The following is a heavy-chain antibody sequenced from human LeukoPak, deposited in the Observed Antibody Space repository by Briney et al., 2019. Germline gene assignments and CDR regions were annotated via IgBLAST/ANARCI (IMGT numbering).Heavy chain of an antibody. CDR3: ARGDYYGSGNYYKKTVDY. V-gene: IGHV1-18*01. CDR2: ISAYNGNT. D-gene: IGHD3-10*01. J-gene: IGHJ4*02. Sequence: ASVKVSCKASGYIFTKYAMNWVRQAPGQGLEWMGWISAYNGNTNYAQRLQGRVTMTTDTSTSTAYMELRSLRSDDTAVYYCARGDYYGSGNYYKKTVDYWGQGTLVTVSS. CDR1: GYIFTKYA.